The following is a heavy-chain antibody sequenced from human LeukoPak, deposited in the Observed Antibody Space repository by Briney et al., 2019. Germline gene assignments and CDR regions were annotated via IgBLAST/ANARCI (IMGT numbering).Heavy chain of an antibody. CDR2: IYSNDNT. D-gene: IGHD6-13*01. V-gene: IGHV3-53*01. Sequence: PGGSLRLSCAASGFTVSTNYMSWVRQAPGKGLEWVSVIYSNDNTYYADSVKGRFTISRDNSKNTLYLQMNSLRAEDTAVYYCARDDAAAGYDYYYYYGMDVWGQGTTVTVSS. CDR3: ARDDAAAGYDYYYYYGMDV. CDR1: GFTVSTNY. J-gene: IGHJ6*02.